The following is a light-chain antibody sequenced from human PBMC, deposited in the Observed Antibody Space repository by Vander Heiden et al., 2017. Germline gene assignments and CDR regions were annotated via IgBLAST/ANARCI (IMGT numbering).Light chain of an antibody. V-gene: IGKV3-15*01. CDR2: GAS. CDR1: QSVSSN. Sequence: EIVMTQSPPTLSVSPGERATLSCRASQSVSSNLAWYQQKPGQAHRLLIYGASTRDTGIPARFSGSGSGTEFTLTISSLQSEDFAIYYCQQYNNWPLTFGGGTKVEIK. CDR3: QQYNNWPLT. J-gene: IGKJ4*01.